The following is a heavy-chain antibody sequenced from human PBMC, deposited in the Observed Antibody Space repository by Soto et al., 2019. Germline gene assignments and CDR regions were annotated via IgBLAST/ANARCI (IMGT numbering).Heavy chain of an antibody. CDR1: GFTFSSYG. V-gene: IGHV3-33*01. J-gene: IGHJ4*01. Sequence: ESGGGVVQPGRSLRLSCAASGFTFSSYGMHWVRQSPGKGLEWVAVIWYDGSNKYYADSVKGRFTISRDNSKNTLYLQINSLRAEDTAVSYCATWGITAGDYWGHRNLVTVS. CDR2: IWYDGSNK. CDR3: ATWGITAGDY. D-gene: IGHD6-13*01.